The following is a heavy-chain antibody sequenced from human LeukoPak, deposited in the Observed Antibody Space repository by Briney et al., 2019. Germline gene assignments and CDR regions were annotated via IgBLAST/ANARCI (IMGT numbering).Heavy chain of an antibody. Sequence: PSETLSLTCTVSGGSISSGGHFWSWIRQHPGKGLEWIGYIYYSGSTYYNPSLKSRVNISVDTSKNQFSLRLNSVTAADTAVYYCTRDGPRSSGYPDTWGQGTRVTVSS. CDR1: GGSISSGGHF. V-gene: IGHV4-31*03. D-gene: IGHD3-22*01. CDR2: IYYSGST. J-gene: IGHJ5*02. CDR3: TRDGPRSSGYPDT.